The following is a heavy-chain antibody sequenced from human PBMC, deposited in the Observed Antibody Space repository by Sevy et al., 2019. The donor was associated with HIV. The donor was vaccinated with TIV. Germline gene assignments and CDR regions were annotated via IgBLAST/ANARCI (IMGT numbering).Heavy chain of an antibody. V-gene: IGHV4-30-2*01. CDR3: ARDGLTKGWFDP. CDR2: IYHSGST. J-gene: IGHJ5*02. D-gene: IGHD2-2*03. CDR1: GGSISSDNYS. Sequence: SETLSLTCAVSGGSISSDNYSWSWMRQPLGKGLEWIGYIYHSGSTHYNLSLKSRVTISVDRSKNKFSLKLSSVTAADTAVYYCARDGLTKGWFDPWGQGTLVTVSS.